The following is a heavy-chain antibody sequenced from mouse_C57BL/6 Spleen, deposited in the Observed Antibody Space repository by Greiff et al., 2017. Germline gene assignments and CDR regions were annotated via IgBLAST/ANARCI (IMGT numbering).Heavy chain of an antibody. Sequence: VQLQQSGAELARPGASVKLSCKASGYTFTSYGISWVKQRTGQGLEWIGEIYPRSGNTYYNEKFKGKATLTADKSSSTAYMELRSLTSEDSAVXFCAKYCGSSPYWYFDVWGTGTTVTVSS. CDR1: GYTFTSYG. CDR3: AKYCGSSPYWYFDV. D-gene: IGHD1-1*01. J-gene: IGHJ1*03. CDR2: IYPRSGNT. V-gene: IGHV1-81*01.